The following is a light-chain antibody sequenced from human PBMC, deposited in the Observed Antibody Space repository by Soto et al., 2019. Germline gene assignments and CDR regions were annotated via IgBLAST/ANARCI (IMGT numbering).Light chain of an antibody. CDR2: DTS. J-gene: IGKJ1*01. CDR1: QSVSPW. Sequence: DLQMTQSPSTLSASVGDRITITCRARQSVSPWLAWYQQKPGKAPKLLIYDTSSLQSGVPSRFSGSGSGTEFTLTINSLQPDDFATYYCQQYSVYWTFGQRTKVDI. V-gene: IGKV1-5*01. CDR3: QQYSVYWT.